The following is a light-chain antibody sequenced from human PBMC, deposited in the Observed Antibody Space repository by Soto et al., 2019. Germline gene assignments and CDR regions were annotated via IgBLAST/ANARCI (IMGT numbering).Light chain of an antibody. J-gene: IGKJ1*01. CDR2: DAS. V-gene: IGKV1-5*02. CDR1: QGISSW. CDR3: QQFNSYSRT. Sequence: DIQMTPSPSSVSASVGDTVTIICRASQGISSWLAWFQQKPGKAPKFLIYDASSLESGVPSRFSGSGSGTEFTLTISSLQPDDFATYYCQQFNSYSRTFGQGTKVDIK.